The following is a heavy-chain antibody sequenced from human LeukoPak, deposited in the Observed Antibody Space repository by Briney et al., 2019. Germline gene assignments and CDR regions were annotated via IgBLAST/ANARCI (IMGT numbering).Heavy chain of an antibody. Sequence: EGSLRLSCAASGFTFSSYSMNWVRQAPGKGLEWVSSISSSSYIYYADSVKGRFTISRDNAKNSLYLQMNSLRAEDTAVYYCARGCSYSSSWLSGHVVNWFDPWGQGTLVTASS. V-gene: IGHV3-21*01. CDR1: GFTFSSYS. CDR3: ARGCSYSSSWLSGHVVNWFDP. CDR2: ISSSSYI. D-gene: IGHD6-13*01. J-gene: IGHJ5*02.